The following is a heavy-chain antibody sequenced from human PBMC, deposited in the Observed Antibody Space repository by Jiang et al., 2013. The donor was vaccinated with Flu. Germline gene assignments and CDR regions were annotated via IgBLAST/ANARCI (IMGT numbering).Heavy chain of an antibody. CDR2: SRSKGYSYTT. CDR3: TRAFLYDSFGRYLDY. Sequence: VQLLESGGDLVQPGGSLRLSCAASGFTFSDYYMDWVRQAPGKGLEWVGRSRSKGYSYTTEYAASVKGRFTISRDVSKNSLFLQMNSLKTEDTAVYYCTRAFLYDSFGRYLDYWATEPWSPSPQ. V-gene: IGHV3-72*01. J-gene: IGHJ4*01. D-gene: IGHD3-9*01. CDR1: GFTFSDYY.